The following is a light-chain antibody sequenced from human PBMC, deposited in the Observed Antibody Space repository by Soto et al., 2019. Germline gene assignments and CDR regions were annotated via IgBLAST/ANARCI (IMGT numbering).Light chain of an antibody. CDR2: GAS. CDR3: QQYGSSPRT. CDR1: QSVYNN. Sequence: EIVMTQSPATLSVSPGERATLSCRASQSVYNNLAWYQQKPGQAPRLLIYGASTRATGIPARFSGSGSGTEFTLTISSLQSEDFAVYYCQQYGSSPRTFGQGTRLEIK. V-gene: IGKV3-15*01. J-gene: IGKJ5*01.